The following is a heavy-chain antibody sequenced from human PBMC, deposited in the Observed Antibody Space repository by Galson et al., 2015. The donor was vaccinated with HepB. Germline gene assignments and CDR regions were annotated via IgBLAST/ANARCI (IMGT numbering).Heavy chain of an antibody. CDR1: GFTFSSYG. V-gene: IGHV3-30*03. Sequence: PLRLSCAASGFTFSSYGMHWVRQAPGKGLEWVAVISYDGSNKYYADSVKGRFTISRDNSKNTLYLQMNSLRAEDTAVYYCAILSMTTVVTQEEWGQGTLVTVSS. J-gene: IGHJ4*02. CDR2: ISYDGSNK. CDR3: AILSMTTVVTQEE. D-gene: IGHD4-23*01.